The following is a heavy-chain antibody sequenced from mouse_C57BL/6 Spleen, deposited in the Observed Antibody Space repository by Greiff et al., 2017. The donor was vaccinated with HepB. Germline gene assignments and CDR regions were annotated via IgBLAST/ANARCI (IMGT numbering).Heavy chain of an antibody. CDR3: ARQGYYGQGFAY. CDR1: GFTFSSYT. CDR2: ISGGGGNT. Sequence: DVHLVESGGGLVKPGGSLKLSCAASGFTFSSYTMSWVRQTPEKRLEWVATISGGGGNTYYPDSVKGRFTISRDNAKNTLYLQMSSLRSEDTALYYCARQGYYGQGFAYWGQGTLVTVSA. J-gene: IGHJ3*01. D-gene: IGHD1-1*01. V-gene: IGHV5-9*01.